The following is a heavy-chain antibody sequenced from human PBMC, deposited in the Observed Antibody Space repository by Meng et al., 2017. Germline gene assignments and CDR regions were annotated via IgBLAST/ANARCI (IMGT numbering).Heavy chain of an antibody. Sequence: GSLRLSCTVSGGSISNYYWSWIRQPAGKGLEWIGRIYNSGSTNYNPSLKSRVTMSVDTSNNQFSLMVTSVTAADTAVYYCARDLGIAVAPYWGQGTLVTVSS. J-gene: IGHJ4*02. CDR2: IYNSGST. D-gene: IGHD6-19*01. V-gene: IGHV4-4*07. CDR1: GGSISNYY. CDR3: ARDLGIAVAPY.